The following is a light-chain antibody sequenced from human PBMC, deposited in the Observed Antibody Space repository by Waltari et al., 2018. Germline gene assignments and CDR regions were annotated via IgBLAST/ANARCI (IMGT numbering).Light chain of an antibody. CDR3: YSTDSSGHERV. V-gene: IGLV3-10*01. CDR1: ALAKKY. CDR2: EDT. Sequence: SYELTQPPSVSVSPGQTARITCPGDALAKKYAYWYQQKSGQAPVLVIFEDTKRPSAMPERFSGSSSGTMATLTIAGAQVEDEADYYCYSTDSSGHERVFGGGTKLTVL. J-gene: IGLJ3*02.